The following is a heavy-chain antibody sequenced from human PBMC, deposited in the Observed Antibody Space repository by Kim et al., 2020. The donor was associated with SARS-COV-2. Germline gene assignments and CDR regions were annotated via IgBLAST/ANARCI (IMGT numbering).Heavy chain of an antibody. D-gene: IGHD3-10*01. V-gene: IGHV1-69*13. CDR1: GGTFSSYA. J-gene: IGHJ2*01. CDR3: AREGVLLWFGEASWYFDL. CDR2: IIPIFGTA. Sequence: SVKVSCKASGGTFSSYAISWVRQAPGQGLEWMGGIIPIFGTANYAQKSQGRVTITADESTSTAYMELSSLRSEDTAVYYCAREGVLLWFGEASWYFDLWGRGTLVTVSS.